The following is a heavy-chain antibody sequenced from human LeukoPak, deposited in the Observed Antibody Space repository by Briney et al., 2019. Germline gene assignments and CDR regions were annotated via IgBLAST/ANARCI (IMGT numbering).Heavy chain of an antibody. CDR1: GFTFSSYS. CDR3: ARGYYDSSEHAGY. CDR2: ISSSSSYI. V-gene: IGHV3-21*01. Sequence: PWGSLRLSCAASGFTFSSYSMNWVRQAPGKGLEWVSSISSSSSYIYYADSVKGRFTISRDNAKNSLYLQMNSLRAEDTAVYHCARGYYDSSEHAGYWGQGTLVTVSS. J-gene: IGHJ4*02. D-gene: IGHD3-22*01.